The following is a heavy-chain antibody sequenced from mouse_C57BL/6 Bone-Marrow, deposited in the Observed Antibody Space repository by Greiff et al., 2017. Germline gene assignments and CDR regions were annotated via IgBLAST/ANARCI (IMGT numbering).Heavy chain of an antibody. CDR1: GYTFTSYW. Sequence: VQLQQPGAELVKPGASVKMSCKASGYTFTSYWITWAKQRPGQGLEWIGDIYPGSGSTNYNEKFKSKATLTVDTSSSTAYMQLSRLTSEDSAVYYCSRDYGSSYSFDYWGQGTPLTVSS. CDR2: IYPGSGST. D-gene: IGHD1-1*01. CDR3: SRDYGSSYSFDY. V-gene: IGHV1-55*01. J-gene: IGHJ2*01.